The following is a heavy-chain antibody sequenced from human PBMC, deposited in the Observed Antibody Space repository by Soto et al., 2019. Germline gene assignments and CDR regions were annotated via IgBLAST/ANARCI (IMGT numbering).Heavy chain of an antibody. Sequence: SETLSLSVTPTSCSMSIHYWHWRRQPPRQPLEWIGYISYSGSTYYNPSLKSRVTISADTSRNQFSPKLSSVFAADTAVYYCARADPDASVGDWGQGTLVT. D-gene: IGHD3-10*01. CDR3: ARADPDASVGD. CDR2: ISYSGST. CDR1: SCSMSIHY. V-gene: IGHV4-59*11. J-gene: IGHJ4*02.